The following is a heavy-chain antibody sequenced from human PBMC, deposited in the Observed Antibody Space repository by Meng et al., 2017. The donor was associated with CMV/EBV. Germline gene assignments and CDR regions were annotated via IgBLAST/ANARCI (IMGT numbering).Heavy chain of an antibody. D-gene: IGHD2-15*01. V-gene: IGHV1-18*01. J-gene: IGHJ4*02. CDR3: VRDPAWSVITPRRGFDY. CDR2: ISAYNGNT. Sequence: QGQLVQPGAEVKKPGASVKGSCKASGYTFTSYGISWVRQAPGQGLEWMGWISAYNGNTNYAQKLQGRVTMTTDTSTSTAYMELRSLRSDDTAVYYCVRDPAWSVITPRRGFDYWGQGTLVTVSS. CDR1: GYTFTSYG.